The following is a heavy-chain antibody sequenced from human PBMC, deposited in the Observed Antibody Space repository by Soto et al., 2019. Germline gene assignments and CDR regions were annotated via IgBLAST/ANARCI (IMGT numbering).Heavy chain of an antibody. D-gene: IGHD1-26*01. J-gene: IGHJ4*02. CDR3: ARGVGSSPPQY. CDR1: GGSVSVYY. Sequence: SETLSLTCTISGGSVSVYYWSWIRQSTGQGLEWIGYIYASGSPYYNPSLRSRVTISPDTSKNQISLKLTSPTAADTAVYYCARGVGSSPPQYWGRGTLVTVSS. V-gene: IGHV4-59*02. CDR2: IYASGSP.